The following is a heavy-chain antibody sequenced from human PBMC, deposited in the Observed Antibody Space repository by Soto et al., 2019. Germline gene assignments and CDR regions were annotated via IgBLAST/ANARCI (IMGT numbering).Heavy chain of an antibody. J-gene: IGHJ4*02. D-gene: IGHD6-6*01. CDR3: TTEVPKYSSSRYFDY. CDR1: GGSISSSSYY. Sequence: SETLSLTFTVSGGSISSSSYYWGWSRQPQGKGLEWIGSIYYSGSTYYTQSLKSRVTISVDTSKNQFSLKLISVTAADTAVYSCTTEVPKYSSSRYFDYWGQGTLVTVSS. CDR2: IYYSGST. V-gene: IGHV4-39*03.